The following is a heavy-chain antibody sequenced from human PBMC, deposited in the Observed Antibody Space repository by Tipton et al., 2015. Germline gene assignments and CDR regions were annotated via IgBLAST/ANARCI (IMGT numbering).Heavy chain of an antibody. CDR2: IYYIGRP. CDR1: GASISSYY. CDR3: ARLDMVTNAFDI. Sequence: TLSLTCSVSGASISSYYWSWIRQPPGKGLELIGYIYYIGRPNYNPSLKSRITISLDVSDNQFSLRLNSVTAADTAFYYCARLDMVTNAFDIWGQGPMVTVSP. J-gene: IGHJ3*02. D-gene: IGHD4-23*01. V-gene: IGHV4-59*01.